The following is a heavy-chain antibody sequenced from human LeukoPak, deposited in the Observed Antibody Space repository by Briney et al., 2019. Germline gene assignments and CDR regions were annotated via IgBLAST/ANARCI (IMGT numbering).Heavy chain of an antibody. V-gene: IGHV3-33*08. Sequence: PGGSLRLSCAASGFTFSSYGMHWVRQAPGKGLEWVAVIWYDGSNKYYADSVKGRFTISRDNSKNTLYLQMNSLRAEDTAVYYCARDPDGYCSSTSCPRYGMDVWGQGTTVTVSS. D-gene: IGHD2-2*01. CDR2: IWYDGSNK. J-gene: IGHJ6*02. CDR1: GFTFSSYG. CDR3: ARDPDGYCSSTSCPRYGMDV.